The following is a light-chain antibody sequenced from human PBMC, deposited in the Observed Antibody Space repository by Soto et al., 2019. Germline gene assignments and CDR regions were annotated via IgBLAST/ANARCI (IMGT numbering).Light chain of an antibody. Sequence: QSVLTQPASVSCSPGESITISFSGNDVRYQLVSWYQQQPGKAPKLILYNVTRRPSGVSNRFSGFKSGTTASLKITGLQAEDEADYYCCAIVGVTNDVFGKGTKVTVL. CDR2: NVT. CDR1: GNDVRYQL. J-gene: IGLJ1*01. CDR3: CAIVGVTNDV. V-gene: IGLV2-23*02.